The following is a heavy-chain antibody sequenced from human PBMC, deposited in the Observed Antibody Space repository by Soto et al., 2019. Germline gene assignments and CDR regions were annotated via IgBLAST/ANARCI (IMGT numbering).Heavy chain of an antibody. J-gene: IGHJ4*02. Sequence: EVQLVESGGDLVQRGGSLRLSGAASGFPFSSYWMHWVRHTPGKGLDWVARISGDGVTTYDADSVTGRFTVSRDNAKNTLSLQISGLRAEDTAVYYCAREYYGLLTGYYTDSWGQGPLVSVS. D-gene: IGHD3-9*01. CDR1: GFPFSSYW. V-gene: IGHV3-74*01. CDR3: AREYYGLLTGYYTDS. CDR2: ISGDGVTT.